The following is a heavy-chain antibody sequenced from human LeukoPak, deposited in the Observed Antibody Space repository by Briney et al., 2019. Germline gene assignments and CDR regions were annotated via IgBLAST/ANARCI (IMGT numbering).Heavy chain of an antibody. V-gene: IGHV1-18*01. J-gene: IGHJ3*02. CDR1: GYTFTSYG. CDR3: ARVEGAYYDSSGYTFGAFDI. CDR2: ISAYNGNT. Sequence: ASVKVSCKASGYTFTSYGISWVRQAPGQGLEWMGWISAYNGNTNYAQKLQGRVTMTTDTSTSTAYMELRSLRSDDTAVYYCARVEGAYYDSSGYTFGAFDIWGQGTMVTVSS. D-gene: IGHD3-22*01.